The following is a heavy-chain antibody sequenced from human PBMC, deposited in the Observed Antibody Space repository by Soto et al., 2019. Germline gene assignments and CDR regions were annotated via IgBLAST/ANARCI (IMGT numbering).Heavy chain of an antibody. D-gene: IGHD3-10*01. CDR2: ISYDGSNK. V-gene: IGHV3-30-3*01. CDR1: GFTFSSYA. J-gene: IGHJ5*02. CDR3: GRAPLWVGELLSWWFDP. Sequence: QVQLVESGGGVVQPGRSLRLSCAASGFTFSSYAMHWVRQAPGKGLEWVAVISYDGSNKYYADSVKGRFTISRDKSKNTLYMQMNSLRAEETAVYCCGRAPLWVGELLSWWFDPWGQGTLVAVSS.